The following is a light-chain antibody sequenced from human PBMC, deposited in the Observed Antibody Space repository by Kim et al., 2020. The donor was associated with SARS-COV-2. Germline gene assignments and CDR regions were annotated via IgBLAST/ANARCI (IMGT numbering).Light chain of an antibody. CDR1: QSISSW. CDR3: QQYNYYPYS. Sequence: AAVGDRVTITCRASQSISSWLAWYQQKPGKAPKLLISLASSLESGVPSRFSGSGSGTEFTLTIISLQPDDFATYFCQQYNYYPYSFAQGTKLEI. V-gene: IGKV1-5*03. J-gene: IGKJ2*03. CDR2: LAS.